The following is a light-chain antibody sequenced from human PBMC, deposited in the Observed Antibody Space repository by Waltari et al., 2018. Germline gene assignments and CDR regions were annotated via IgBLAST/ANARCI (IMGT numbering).Light chain of an antibody. J-gene: IGKJ2*01. CDR1: PTINSW. V-gene: IGKV1-5*03. CDR2: RAS. Sequence: DIQMTQSPSTLPASVGDRVTIPCRASPTINSWLAWYQQRPGKAPKMLIYRASTLERGVPSRFSGSGSGTEFTLTIISLQPDDFATYYCQQYSTYPYTFGQGTKLEIK. CDR3: QQYSTYPYT.